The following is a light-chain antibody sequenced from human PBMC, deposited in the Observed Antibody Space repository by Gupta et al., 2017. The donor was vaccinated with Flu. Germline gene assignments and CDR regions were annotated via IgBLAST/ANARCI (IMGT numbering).Light chain of an antibody. CDR1: QNVLYVSNNKSY. CDR3: QQDASTPWT. V-gene: IGKV4-1*01. CDR2: RAS. J-gene: IGKJ1*01. Sequence: DIVMTQSPDSLAVSLGERATINCKSSQNVLYVSNNKSYLAWYQQKAGQPPELLINRASSRESGVPDRFSGSGSATDFSLTISSLQAEDVAVYYCQQDASTPWTFGQGTSVEIK.